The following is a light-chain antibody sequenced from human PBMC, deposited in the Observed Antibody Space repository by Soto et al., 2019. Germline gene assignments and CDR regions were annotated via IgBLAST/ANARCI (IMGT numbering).Light chain of an antibody. J-gene: IGLJ1*01. V-gene: IGLV2-14*03. CDR3: SSYTTSSTRV. CDR1: SSDVGAYDF. Sequence: QSVLAQPASVSGSPGQSITISCSGTSSDVGAYDFVSWYQQHPDKAPKLMIYEVSNRPSGVSYRVSGSKSVNTATLTLSGLQAEDEADYYCSSYTTSSTRVFRTGTKLTVL. CDR2: EVS.